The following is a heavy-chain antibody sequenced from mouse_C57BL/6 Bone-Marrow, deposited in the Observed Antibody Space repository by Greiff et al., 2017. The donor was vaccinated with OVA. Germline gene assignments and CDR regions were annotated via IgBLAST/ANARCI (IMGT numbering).Heavy chain of an antibody. Sequence: VKLMESGAELARPGASVKMSCKASGYTFTCYTMHWVKQRPGQGLEWIGYINPSSGYTKYNQKIKEKNTLTADKTYSTDYRQESRVTYEDAGVYYCEGYWGFAYWGKGTLVTVYA. D-gene: IGHD2-3*01. V-gene: IGHV1-4*01. J-gene: IGHJ3*01. CDR2: INPSSGYT. CDR3: EGYWGFAY. CDR1: GYTFTCYT.